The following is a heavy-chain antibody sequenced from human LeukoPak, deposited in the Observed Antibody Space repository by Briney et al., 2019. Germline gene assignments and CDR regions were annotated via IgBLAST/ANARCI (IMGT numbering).Heavy chain of an antibody. J-gene: IGHJ4*02. CDR3: ARDWVVRGVSDY. CDR1: GYTFTSYG. D-gene: IGHD3-10*01. Sequence: ASVKVSCKASGYTFTSYGISWVRKAPGQGLEWMGWISAYNGNTNYAQKLQGRVTMTTDTSTSTAYMELRSLRSDDTAVYYCARDWVVRGVSDYWGQGTLVTVSS. V-gene: IGHV1-18*01. CDR2: ISAYNGNT.